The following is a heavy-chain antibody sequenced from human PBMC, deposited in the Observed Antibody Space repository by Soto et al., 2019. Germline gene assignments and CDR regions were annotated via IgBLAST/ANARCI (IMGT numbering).Heavy chain of an antibody. J-gene: IGHJ4*02. Sequence: GPTLVNPTQTLTLTCTFSGFSLSTSGVGVAWIRQPPGKALEWLALIYWDDGKRYSPSLKTRLNITKDTSKNQVVLTLTNVDPVDTATYYCAHRPAYDSSTGYYPFDYWGQGSLVTVSS. CDR1: GFSLSTSGVG. D-gene: IGHD3-9*01. CDR2: IYWDDGK. V-gene: IGHV2-5*02. CDR3: AHRPAYDSSTGYYPFDY.